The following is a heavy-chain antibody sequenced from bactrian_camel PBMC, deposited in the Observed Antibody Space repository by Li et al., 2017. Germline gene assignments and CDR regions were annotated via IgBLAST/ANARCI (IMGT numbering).Heavy chain of an antibody. CDR1: GLTFSSYY. V-gene: IGHV3-2*01. CDR3: VALAWGFNY. CDR2: IYSDGRNT. J-gene: IGHJ4*01. Sequence: HVQLVESGGGLVQPGGSLRLSCAASGLTFSSYYMTWVRQAPGLGLEWVSTIYSDGRNTRYADSVKGRFTISRDNAKNTVYLQMNSLKSEDTAQYYCVALAWGFNYWGQGTQVTVS. D-gene: IGHD1*01.